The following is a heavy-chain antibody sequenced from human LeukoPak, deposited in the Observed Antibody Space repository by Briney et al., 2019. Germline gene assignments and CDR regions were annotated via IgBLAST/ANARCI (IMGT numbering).Heavy chain of an antibody. CDR2: IIPIFGTA. CDR1: GGTFSSYA. V-gene: IGHV1-69*13. CDR3: ARIGGIAAAGLVDY. D-gene: IGHD6-13*01. J-gene: IGHJ4*02. Sequence: SVKVSCKASGGTFSSYAISWVRQAPGQGLEWMGGIIPIFGTANYAQKFQGRVTITADESTSTAYMELSSLRSEDTAVYYCARIGGIAAAGLVDYWGQGTLVTVSS.